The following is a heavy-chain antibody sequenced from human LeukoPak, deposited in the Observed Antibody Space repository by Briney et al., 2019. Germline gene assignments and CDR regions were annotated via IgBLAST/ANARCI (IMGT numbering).Heavy chain of an antibody. Sequence: PGGSLRLSCAASGFTFSSYAMSWVRQAPGKGLEWVSAISGSGGSTYYADSVKGRFTISRDNTKNTLYLQMNSLRAEDTAVYYCAKEPRRDIVATTGDYWGQGTLVTVSS. CDR3: AKEPRRDIVATTGDY. D-gene: IGHD5-12*01. J-gene: IGHJ4*02. CDR2: ISGSGGST. CDR1: GFTFSSYA. V-gene: IGHV3-23*01.